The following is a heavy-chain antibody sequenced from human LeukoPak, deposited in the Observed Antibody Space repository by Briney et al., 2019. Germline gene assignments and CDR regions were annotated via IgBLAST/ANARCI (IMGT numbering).Heavy chain of an antibody. J-gene: IGHJ4*02. V-gene: IGHV1-18*04. CDR2: ISAYNGNT. D-gene: IGHD6-6*01. CDR3: ARDLSIADIDY. Sequence: ASVKVSCKASGYTFTNYXXHWVRQAPGQGLEWMGWISAYNGNTNYAQKLQGRVTMTTDTSTSTAYMELRSLRSDDTAIYYCARDLSIADIDYWGQGTLVTVSS. CDR1: GYTFTNYX.